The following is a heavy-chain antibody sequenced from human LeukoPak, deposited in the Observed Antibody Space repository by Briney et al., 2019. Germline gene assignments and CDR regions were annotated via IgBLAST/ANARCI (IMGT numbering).Heavy chain of an antibody. CDR3: ARDGGTTSDY. CDR2: IIPIFGTA. Sequence: SVKVSCKASGYTFTSYGISWVRQAPGQGLEWMGGIIPIFGTANYAQKLQGRVTITADESTSTAYMELSSLRSEDTAVYYCARDGGTTSDYWGQGTLVTVSS. V-gene: IGHV1-69*13. D-gene: IGHD4-17*01. CDR1: GYTFTSYG. J-gene: IGHJ4*02.